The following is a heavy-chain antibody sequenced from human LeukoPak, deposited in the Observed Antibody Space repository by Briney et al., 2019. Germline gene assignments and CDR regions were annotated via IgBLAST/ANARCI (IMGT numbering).Heavy chain of an antibody. V-gene: IGHV4-59*12. D-gene: IGHD3-10*01. J-gene: IGHJ6*03. CDR2: IYYSGST. CDR1: GGSISSYY. CDR3: ARRYGSGSYYNSRYYYYYYMDV. Sequence: PSETLSLTCTVSGGSISSYYWSWIRQPPGKGLEWIGYIYYSGSTNYNPSLKSRVTISVDTSKNQFSLKLSSVTAADTAVYYCARRYGSGSYYNSRYYYYYYMDVWGKGTTVTVSS.